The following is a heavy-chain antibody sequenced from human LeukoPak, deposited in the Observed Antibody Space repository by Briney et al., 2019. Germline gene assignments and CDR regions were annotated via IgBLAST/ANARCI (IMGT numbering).Heavy chain of an antibody. J-gene: IGHJ5*02. V-gene: IGHV1-2*02. CDR2: INPNSGGT. CDR3: ARDHLKASLRFLQEGWFDP. Sequence: ASVKVSCKASGYTFTDHYIHWVRQAPGQGLEWMGWINPNSGGTNYAQKFQGRVTMTRDTSISTAYMELSRLRSDDTAVYYCARDHLKASLRFLQEGWFDPWGQGTLVTVSS. D-gene: IGHD3-3*01. CDR1: GYTFTDHY.